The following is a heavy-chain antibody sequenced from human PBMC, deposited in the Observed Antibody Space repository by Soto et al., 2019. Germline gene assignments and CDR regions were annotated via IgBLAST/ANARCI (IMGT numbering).Heavy chain of an antibody. CDR1: GFTFSSYG. J-gene: IGHJ4*02. D-gene: IGHD3-10*01. CDR3: ARDGNYGSAHDPFDY. Sequence: GGSLRLSCAASGFTFSSYGMHWVRQAPGKGLEWVAVIWYDGSNKYYADSVKGRFTISRDNSKNTLYLQMNSLRAEDTAVYYCARDGNYGSAHDPFDYWGQGTLVTVSS. CDR2: IWYDGSNK. V-gene: IGHV3-33*01.